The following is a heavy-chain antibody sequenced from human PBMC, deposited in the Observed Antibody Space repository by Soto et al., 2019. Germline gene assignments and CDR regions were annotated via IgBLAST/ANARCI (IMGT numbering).Heavy chain of an antibody. CDR3: ARDKEDIAAAGTVYYYYYGMDV. J-gene: IGHJ6*02. CDR1: GYTFTGYY. Sequence: ASVKVSCKASGYTFTGYYMHWVRQAPGQGLEWMGWINPNSGGTNYAQKFQGRVTMTRDTSISTAYMKLSRLRSDDTAVYYCARDKEDIAAAGTVYYYYYGMDVWGQGTTVTVSS. V-gene: IGHV1-2*02. CDR2: INPNSGGT. D-gene: IGHD6-13*01.